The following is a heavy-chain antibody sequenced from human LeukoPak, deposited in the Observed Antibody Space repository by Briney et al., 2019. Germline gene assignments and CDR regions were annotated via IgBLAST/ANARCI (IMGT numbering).Heavy chain of an antibody. CDR2: IYYSGST. J-gene: IGHJ5*02. Sequence: ASETPSLTCTVSGGSISSYYWSWIRQPPGKGLEWIGYIYYSGSTNYNPSLKSRVTISVDTSKNQFSLKLSSVTAADTAVYYCARGGYYDRQVRFDPWGQGTLVTVSS. CDR1: GGSISSYY. V-gene: IGHV4-59*01. D-gene: IGHD3-22*01. CDR3: ARGGYYDRQVRFDP.